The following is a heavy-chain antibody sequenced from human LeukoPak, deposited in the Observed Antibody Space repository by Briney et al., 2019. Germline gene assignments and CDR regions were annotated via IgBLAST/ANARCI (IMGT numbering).Heavy chain of an antibody. J-gene: IGHJ4*02. Sequence: GASVKVSCKASGYTFTSYDINWVRQATGQGLEWMGWMNPNSGNTGYAQKFQGRVTITRNTSISTAYMELSSLRSEDTAVYYCARGGTIFGVSGGFYWGQGTLVTVSS. V-gene: IGHV1-8*03. CDR2: MNPNSGNT. D-gene: IGHD3-3*01. CDR3: ARGGTIFGVSGGFY. CDR1: GYTFTSYD.